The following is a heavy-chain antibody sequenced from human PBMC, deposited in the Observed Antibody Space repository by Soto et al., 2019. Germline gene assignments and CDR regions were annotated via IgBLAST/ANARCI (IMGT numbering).Heavy chain of an antibody. CDR1: GGTFTSYA. CDR2: IIPIFGTA. D-gene: IGHD6-6*01. CDR3: AQRGSSSYYYNYGTDV. J-gene: IGHJ6*02. Sequence: QVQLVQSGAEVKKPGSSVKVSCKASGGTFTSYAFSWVRQAPGEGLEWMGTIIPIFGTANYAQKFQGRVTITAYKSTSTAYMELSSLRSEDTAVYYCAQRGSSSYYYNYGTDVWGQGTTVTVFS. V-gene: IGHV1-69*06.